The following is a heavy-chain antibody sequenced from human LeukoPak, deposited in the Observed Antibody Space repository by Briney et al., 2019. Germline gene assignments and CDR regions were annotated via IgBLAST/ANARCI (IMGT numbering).Heavy chain of an antibody. V-gene: IGHV3-7*01. CDR1: GFTFKTYW. J-gene: IGHJ4*02. Sequence: GGSLRLSCAASGFTFKTYWMIWVRRAPGKGLEWVANINQDGSEKYYVDSVKGRFTVSRDNAKSSLYLQLNSLRAEDTAVYYCGTRAYWGQGTLVTVSS. CDR2: INQDGSEK. CDR3: GTRAY.